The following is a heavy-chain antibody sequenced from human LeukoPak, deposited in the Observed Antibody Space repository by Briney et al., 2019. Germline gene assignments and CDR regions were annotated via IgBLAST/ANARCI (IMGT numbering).Heavy chain of an antibody. V-gene: IGHV4-59*01. CDR2: IYYSGST. CDR3: ARGSPSPGGWADFGFDY. CDR1: GGSISSYY. Sequence: PSETLSLTCTVSGGSISSYYWSWIRQPPGKGLEWIGYIYYSGSTNYNPSLKSRVTISVDTSKNQFSLKLSSVTAADTAVYYCARGSPSPGGWADFGFDYWGQGTLVTVSS. D-gene: IGHD6-19*01. J-gene: IGHJ4*02.